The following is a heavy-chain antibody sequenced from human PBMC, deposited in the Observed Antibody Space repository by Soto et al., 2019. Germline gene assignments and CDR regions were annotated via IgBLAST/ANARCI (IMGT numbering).Heavy chain of an antibody. CDR3: ARDATVTTTGWWYFDL. CDR2: ISYDGSNK. Sequence: QVQLVESGGGVVQPGRSLRLSCAASGFTFSSYAMHWVRQAPGKGLEWVAVISYDGSNKYYADSVKGRFTISRDNSKNTLYLQMNSLRAEDTAVYYCARDATVTTTGWWYFDLWGRGTLVTVSS. V-gene: IGHV3-30-3*01. D-gene: IGHD4-17*01. J-gene: IGHJ2*01. CDR1: GFTFSSYA.